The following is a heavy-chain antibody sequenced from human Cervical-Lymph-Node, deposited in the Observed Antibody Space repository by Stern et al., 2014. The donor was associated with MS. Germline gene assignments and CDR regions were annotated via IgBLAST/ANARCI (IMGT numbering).Heavy chain of an antibody. CDR2: IYPGDSDS. J-gene: IGHJ6*02. D-gene: IGHD5-18*01. V-gene: IGHV5-51*03. CDR1: GYSFATYW. Sequence: EMQLVESGAEVKKPGESLKISCKGSGYSFATYWIGWGRQMPGKGLEWIGSIYPGDSDSRYSPSFQGQVTISADKSISTAYLHWSSLKASDTAMYYCARPGDDTAKYGLDVWGQGTTVTVSS. CDR3: ARPGDDTAKYGLDV.